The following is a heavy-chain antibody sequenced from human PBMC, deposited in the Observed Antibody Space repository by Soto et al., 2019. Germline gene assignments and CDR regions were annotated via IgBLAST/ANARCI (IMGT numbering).Heavy chain of an antibody. CDR1: GYTFTRYG. CDR3: AMVDVYVTPSPQDV. V-gene: IGHV1-18*01. D-gene: IGHD3-16*01. CDR2: INTYNGNT. Sequence: QVQLVQSGAEVENPGASVKVSCKASGYTFTRYGIGWARQAPGQGLEWMGWINTYNGNTNYAQNVQGRVTLTTDTSTSTGYMELRSLRSNDTAIYYCAMVDVYVTPSPQDVWGQGTTVSVSS. J-gene: IGHJ6*02.